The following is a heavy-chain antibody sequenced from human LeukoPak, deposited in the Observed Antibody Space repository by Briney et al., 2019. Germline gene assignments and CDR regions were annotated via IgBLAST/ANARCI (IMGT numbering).Heavy chain of an antibody. V-gene: IGHV3-23*01. J-gene: IGHJ4*02. CDR1: GFTFSSYT. CDR3: AKDGGLWVSAHWGDS. D-gene: IGHD7-27*01. Sequence: GGSLRLSCAASGFTFSSYTMSWVRQAPGKGLEWVSTITTSDGNTYYADSVKGRFTVSGDNSKNTLFLQMNSLRAEDTAVYYCAKDGGLWVSAHWGDSWGRGTLVTVSS. CDR2: ITTSDGNT.